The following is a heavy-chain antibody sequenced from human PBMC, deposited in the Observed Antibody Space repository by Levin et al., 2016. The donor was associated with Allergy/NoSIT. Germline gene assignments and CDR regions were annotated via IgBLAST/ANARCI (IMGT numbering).Heavy chain of an antibody. CDR2: ITNDGGGT. Sequence: WIRQPPGKGLEYVSTITNDGGGTKYSDSVKGRFTISRDNSKNTLYLQMSSLRAEDTAIYYCVKPFSSAYDRTFCWGQGTLVTVSS. D-gene: IGHD5-12*01. V-gene: IGHV3-64D*06. CDR3: VKPFSSAYDRTFC. J-gene: IGHJ4*02.